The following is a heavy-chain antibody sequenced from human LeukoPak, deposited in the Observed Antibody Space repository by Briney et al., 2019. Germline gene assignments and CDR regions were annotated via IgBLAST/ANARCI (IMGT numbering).Heavy chain of an antibody. CDR2: INHSGST. D-gene: IGHD3-3*01. CDR3: ARDFHPHDAFDI. J-gene: IGHJ3*02. V-gene: IGHV4-34*01. CDR1: GGSFSGYY. Sequence: SETLSLTCAVYGGSFSGYYWSWIRQPPGKGLEWIGEINHSGSTNYNPSLKSRVTISVDTSKNQFSLKLSSVTAADTAVYYCARDFHPHDAFDIWGQGTMVTVSS.